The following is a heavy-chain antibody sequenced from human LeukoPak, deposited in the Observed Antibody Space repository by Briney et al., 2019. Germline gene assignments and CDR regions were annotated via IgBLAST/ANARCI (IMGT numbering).Heavy chain of an antibody. Sequence: AGGSLRLSCAASGFTFSNYAMSWVRQAPGKGPEWVSTISGSGGSTYYADSVKGRFTISRDNSKNTLYLQLNSLRAEDTAVYYCAKSTSPLYYYYGMDVWGQGTTVTVSS. CDR3: AKSTSPLYYYYGMDV. CDR1: GFTFSNYA. J-gene: IGHJ6*02. D-gene: IGHD2-2*01. CDR2: ISGSGGST. V-gene: IGHV3-23*01.